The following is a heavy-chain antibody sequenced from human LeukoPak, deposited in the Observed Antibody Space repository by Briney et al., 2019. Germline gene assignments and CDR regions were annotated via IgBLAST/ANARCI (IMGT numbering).Heavy chain of an antibody. J-gene: IGHJ3*02. CDR3: ARELNGAFDI. V-gene: IGHV3-30*03. CDR2: ISYDGSNK. CDR1: GFTFSSYG. Sequence: PGGSLRLSCAASGFTFSSYGMHWVRQAPGKGLEWVAVISYDGSNKYYADSVKGRFTISRDNSKNTLYLQMNSLRAEDTAVYYCARELNGAFDIWGQGTMVTVSS.